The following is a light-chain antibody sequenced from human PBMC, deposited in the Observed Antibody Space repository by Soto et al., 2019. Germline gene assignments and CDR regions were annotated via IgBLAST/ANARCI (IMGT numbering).Light chain of an antibody. CDR2: DAS. V-gene: IGKV1-33*01. Sequence: DIQMTQSPSSLSASVGDRVTITCQASQDISNYLNWYQQKPGKAPKLLIYDASNLEIGVPSRFSGSGSGTVFTFTISSLQPEDIATYYCQQYDNRYSFGQGTKLQIK. CDR3: QQYDNRYS. J-gene: IGKJ2*01. CDR1: QDISNY.